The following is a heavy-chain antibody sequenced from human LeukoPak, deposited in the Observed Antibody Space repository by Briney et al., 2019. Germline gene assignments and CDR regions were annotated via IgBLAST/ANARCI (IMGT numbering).Heavy chain of an antibody. D-gene: IGHD3-22*01. J-gene: IGHJ4*02. Sequence: SGTLSLTCAVSGGSTSSSNWWSWVRQPPGKGLEWIGEIYHSGSTNYNPSLKSRVTISVDKSKNQFSLKLSSVTAADTAVYYCASGTYYYDSSGYPPDYWGQGTLVTVSS. V-gene: IGHV4-4*02. CDR3: ASGTYYYDSSGYPPDY. CDR1: GGSTSSSNW. CDR2: IYHSGST.